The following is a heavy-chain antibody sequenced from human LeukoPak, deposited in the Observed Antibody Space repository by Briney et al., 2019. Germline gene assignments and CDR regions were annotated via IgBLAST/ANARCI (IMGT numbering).Heavy chain of an antibody. D-gene: IGHD3-16*02. CDR3: ARGGRGLRLGELSHFDY. Sequence: SETLSLTCTVSGGSVSIGSYYWSWIRQPPGKGLEWIGYIYYSGSTNYNPSLKSRVTISVDTSKNQFSLKVSSVTAADTAVYYCARGGRGLRLGELSHFDYWGQGTLVTVSS. CDR1: GGSVSIGSYY. CDR2: IYYSGST. V-gene: IGHV4-61*01. J-gene: IGHJ4*02.